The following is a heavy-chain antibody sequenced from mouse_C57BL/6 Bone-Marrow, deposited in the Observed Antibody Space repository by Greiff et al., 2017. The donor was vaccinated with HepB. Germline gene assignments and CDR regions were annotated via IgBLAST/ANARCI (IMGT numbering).Heavy chain of an antibody. Sequence: VQLKESGTVLARPGASVKMSCKTSGYTFTSYWMHWVKQRPGLGLEWIGAIYPGNSDTSYNQKFKGKAKLTAVTSASTAYMELSSLTNEDSAVYYCKVYDGQGDFDYWGQGTTLTVSS. CDR3: KVYDGQGDFDY. CDR1: GYTFTSYW. V-gene: IGHV1-5*01. D-gene: IGHD2-3*01. J-gene: IGHJ2*01. CDR2: IYPGNSDT.